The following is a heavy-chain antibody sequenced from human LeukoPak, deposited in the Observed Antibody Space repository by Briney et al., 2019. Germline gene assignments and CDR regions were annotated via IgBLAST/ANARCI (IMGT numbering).Heavy chain of an antibody. CDR2: IYHSGST. J-gene: IGHJ3*02. CDR1: GGSISSGGYS. CDR3: ARGIVGYYDSSGYWRSAFDI. Sequence: PSQTLSLTCAVSGGSISSGGYSWSWIRQPPGKGLEWIGYIYHSGSTYYNPSLKSRVTISVDRSKNQFSLKLSSVTAADTAVYYSARGIVGYYDSSGYWRSAFDIWGQGTMVTVSS. V-gene: IGHV4-30-2*01. D-gene: IGHD3-22*01.